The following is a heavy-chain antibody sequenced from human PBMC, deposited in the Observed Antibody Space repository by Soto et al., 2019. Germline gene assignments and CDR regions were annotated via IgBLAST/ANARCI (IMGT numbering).Heavy chain of an antibody. D-gene: IGHD3-22*01. Sequence: GGSLRLSCAASGFTFSSYAMHWVRQAPGKGLEWVAVISYDGSNKYYADSVKGRFTISRDNSKNTLYLQMNSLRAEDTAVYYCAREVTMIVVVHTGYFDYWGQGTLVTVSS. CDR1: GFTFSSYA. V-gene: IGHV3-30-3*01. CDR3: AREVTMIVVVHTGYFDY. J-gene: IGHJ4*02. CDR2: ISYDGSNK.